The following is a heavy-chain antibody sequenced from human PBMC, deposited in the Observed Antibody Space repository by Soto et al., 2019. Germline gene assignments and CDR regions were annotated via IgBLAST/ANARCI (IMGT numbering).Heavy chain of an antibody. V-gene: IGHV4-59*08. CDR1: GGSISSYD. D-gene: IGHD3-10*01. J-gene: IGHJ6*03. CDR2: IYYSGST. Sequence: PSETLSLTCTVSGGSISSYDWSWIRQPPGKGLEWIGYIYYSGSTNYNPSLKSRVTISVDTSKNQFSLKLSSVTAADTAVYYCARHVGDGWFGEFTTYMDVWGKGTTVTVSS. CDR3: ARHVGDGWFGEFTTYMDV.